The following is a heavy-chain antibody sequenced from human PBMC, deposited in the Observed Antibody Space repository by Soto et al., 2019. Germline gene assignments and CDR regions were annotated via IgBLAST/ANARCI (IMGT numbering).Heavy chain of an antibody. CDR1: GFTFKSYT. CDR3: VGASMWTGKGLEY. Sequence: GGSLRLSCATSGFTFKSYTLHWVRQTPGRGLQWVAVISYDGSNKYYADSVRGRFTISRDNSNSTLYPQMNSLRADDSAVYYCVGASMWTGKGLEYWGQGALVTVSS. V-gene: IGHV3-30-3*01. J-gene: IGHJ4*02. CDR2: ISYDGSNK. D-gene: IGHD3-10*02.